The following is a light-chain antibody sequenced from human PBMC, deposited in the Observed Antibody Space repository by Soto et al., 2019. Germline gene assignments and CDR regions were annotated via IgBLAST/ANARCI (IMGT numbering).Light chain of an antibody. J-gene: IGKJ2*01. CDR3: QQSYGTPYT. Sequence: DLQMTQSPSSLSASIGDRVTITCRTGQSISTYLNWYQQKPGKAPKLLIYAASSLQSGVPSRFSGSGSGTDFTLTISSLQPEDFASYYCQQSYGTPYTFGQGTKLEIK. V-gene: IGKV1-39*01. CDR1: QSISTY. CDR2: AAS.